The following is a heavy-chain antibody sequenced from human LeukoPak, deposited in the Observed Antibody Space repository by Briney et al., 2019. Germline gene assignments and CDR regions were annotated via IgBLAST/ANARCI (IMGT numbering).Heavy chain of an antibody. Sequence: GGSLRLSCAASGFTFSKYSLNWVRQAPGKGLEWVSSISSTSIYKYYADSVKGRFTISRDNAKNSLYLQMNSLRAEDTAVYYCAKVLTSLYSSGAYFDYWGQGTLVTVSS. CDR3: AKVLTSLYSSGAYFDY. J-gene: IGHJ4*02. CDR2: ISSTSIYK. V-gene: IGHV3-21*01. CDR1: GFTFSKYS. D-gene: IGHD6-19*01.